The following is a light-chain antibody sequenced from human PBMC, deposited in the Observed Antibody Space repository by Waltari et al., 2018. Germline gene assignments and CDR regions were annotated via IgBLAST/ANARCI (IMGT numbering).Light chain of an antibody. V-gene: IGKV3-15*01. Sequence: EIVMTQSPATLSVSPGERATLSCRASQSVTNNLAWYQQKPGQAPSLLIYGASTRATGIPARFSGSGSGTEFTLTISSMQSEDFAVYYCQQYHNWLTFGGGTKVEIE. CDR3: QQYHNWLT. J-gene: IGKJ4*01. CDR1: QSVTNN. CDR2: GAS.